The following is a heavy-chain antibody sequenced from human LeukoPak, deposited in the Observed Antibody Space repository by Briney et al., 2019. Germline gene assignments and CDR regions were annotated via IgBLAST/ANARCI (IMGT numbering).Heavy chain of an antibody. CDR1: GFTFTSFA. D-gene: IGHD6-19*01. V-gene: IGHV3-20*04. CDR3: ARDHGYSSGWYRDYYYYMDV. CDR2: INWNGGKT. J-gene: IGHJ6*03. Sequence: GGTLRLSCAASGFTFTSFAMSWVRQAPGKGLEWVAGINWNGGKTGYADSVKGRFTISRDNAKNSLYLQMNSLRAEDTAVYYCARDHGYSSGWYRDYYYYMDVWGKGTTVTVSS.